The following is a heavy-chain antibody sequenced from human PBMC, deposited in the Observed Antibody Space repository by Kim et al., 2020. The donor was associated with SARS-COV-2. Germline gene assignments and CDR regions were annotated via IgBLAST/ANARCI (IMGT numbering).Heavy chain of an antibody. D-gene: IGHD3-10*01. CDR2: INPSGGST. CDR3: ARAGNVWFGELSPHPNEQRFDP. CDR1: GYTFTSYY. Sequence: ASVKVSCKASGYTFTSYYMHWVRQAPGQGLEWMGIINPSGGSTSYAQKFQGRVTMTRDTSTSTVYMELSSLRSEDTAVYYCARAGNVWFGELSPHPNEQRFDPWGQGTLVTVSS. J-gene: IGHJ5*02. V-gene: IGHV1-46*01.